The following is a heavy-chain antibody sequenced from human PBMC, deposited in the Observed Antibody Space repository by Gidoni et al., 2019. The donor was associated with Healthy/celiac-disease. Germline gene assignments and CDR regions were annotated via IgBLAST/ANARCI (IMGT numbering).Heavy chain of an antibody. Sequence: QVQLVQSGAEVKKPGASVKVSCKASGYTFTSYYMHWVRQAPGQGLEWMGIINPSGGSTSYAQKFQGRVTMTRDTSTSTVYMELSSLRSEDTAVYYCARDYDFWSGYRNYFDYWGQGTLVTVSS. V-gene: IGHV1-46*03. CDR1: GYTFTSYY. CDR2: INPSGGST. J-gene: IGHJ4*02. D-gene: IGHD3-3*01. CDR3: ARDYDFWSGYRNYFDY.